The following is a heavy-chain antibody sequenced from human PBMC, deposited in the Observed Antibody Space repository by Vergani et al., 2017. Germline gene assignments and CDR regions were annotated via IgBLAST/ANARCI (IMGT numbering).Heavy chain of an antibody. V-gene: IGHV6-1*01. J-gene: IGHJ6*03. CDR2: TYYRSKWYN. CDR3: AREGEVGGTKNYYYYYYMDV. CDR1: GDSVSSNSAA. D-gene: IGHD1-7*01. Sequence: QVQLQQSGPGLVKPSQTLSLTCAISGDSVSSNSAAWNWIRQSPSRGLEWLGRTYYRSKWYNDYAVSVKSRITINPDTSKNQFSLQLNSVTPEDTAVYYCAREGEVGGTKNYYYYYYMDVWGKGTTVTVSS.